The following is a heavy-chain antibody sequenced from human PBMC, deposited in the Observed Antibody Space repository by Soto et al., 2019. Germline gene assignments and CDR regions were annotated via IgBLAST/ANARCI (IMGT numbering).Heavy chain of an antibody. CDR2: IVPIFGTA. J-gene: IGHJ4*02. Sequence: QVQLVQSGAEVKKPESSVKVSCKASGGTFSSYAISWVRQAPGQGLEWMGGIVPIFGTANYAQKFQGRVTITADESRRTGYMELGSLRSEETAVYYCGRDGGECSGGCCFSDDWGQGTLVTVS. CDR3: GRDGGECSGGCCFSDD. D-gene: IGHD2-15*01. CDR1: GGTFSSYA. V-gene: IGHV1-69*12.